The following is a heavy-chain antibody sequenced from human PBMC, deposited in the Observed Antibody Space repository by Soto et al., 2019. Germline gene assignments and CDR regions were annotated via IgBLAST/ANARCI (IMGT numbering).Heavy chain of an antibody. CDR3: ARHVPAAGYYYGMDV. CDR1: GGTFSSYA. CDR2: IIPIFGTA. J-gene: IGHJ6*02. V-gene: IGHV1-69*12. Sequence: QVQLVQSGAEVKKPGSSVKVSCKASGGTFSSYAISWVRQAPGQVLEWMGGIIPIFGTANYAQKFQGKVTITADESTSTAYMELSSMRSEDTAVYYCARHVPAAGYYYGMDVWGQGTTVTVSS. D-gene: IGHD2-2*01.